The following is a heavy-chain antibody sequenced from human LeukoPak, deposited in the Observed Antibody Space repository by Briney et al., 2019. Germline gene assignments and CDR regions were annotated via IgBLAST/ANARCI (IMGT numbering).Heavy chain of an antibody. J-gene: IGHJ4*02. CDR2: ISSSSSYI. CDR1: GFTFSSYS. V-gene: IGHV3-21*01. Sequence: GGSLRLSCAASGFTFSSYSMNWVRQAPGKGLEWVSSISSSSSYIYYADSVKGRFTISRDNAKNSLYLQMNSLRAEDTAVYYCAKEVGSGSAFDYWGQGTLVTVSP. CDR3: AKEVGSGSAFDY. D-gene: IGHD6-19*01.